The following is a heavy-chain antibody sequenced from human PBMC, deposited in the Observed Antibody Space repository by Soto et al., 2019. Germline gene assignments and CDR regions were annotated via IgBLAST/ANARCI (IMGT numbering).Heavy chain of an antibody. J-gene: IGHJ4*02. CDR1: GFTFSSYS. V-gene: IGHV3-21*04. CDR2: ISSSSSYI. CDR3: AKVMFRMAGWYGLIDY. Sequence: GGSLRLSCAASGFTFSSYSMNWVRQAPGKGLEWVSSISSSSSYIYYADSVKGRFTISRDNAKNTLYLQMNSLRAEDTAVYYCAKVMFRMAGWYGLIDYWGQGTLVTVSS. D-gene: IGHD6-19*01.